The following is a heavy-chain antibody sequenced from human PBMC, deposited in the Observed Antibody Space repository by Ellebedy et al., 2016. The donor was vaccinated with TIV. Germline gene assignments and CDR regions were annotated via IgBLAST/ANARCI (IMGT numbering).Heavy chain of an antibody. Sequence: GESLKISCAASGFTFSTYGMHWVRQAPGKGLEWVAAIWYDGSNNFYADSVKGRFTISRDNSKNTLYLQMNSLRAEDKAVYYCARDPRASAYYDISYGMDVWGQGTTVTGSS. V-gene: IGHV3-33*08. CDR3: ARDPRASAYYDISYGMDV. CDR1: GFTFSTYG. CDR2: IWYDGSNN. J-gene: IGHJ6*02. D-gene: IGHD3-9*01.